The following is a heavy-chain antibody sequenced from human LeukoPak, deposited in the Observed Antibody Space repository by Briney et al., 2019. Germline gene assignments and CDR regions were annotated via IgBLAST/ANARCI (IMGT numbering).Heavy chain of an antibody. CDR1: GFTFSTYG. Sequence: PGGSLRLSCEASGFTFSTYGMHWVRQAPGKGLEWVAFIWYDGSNKDYADSVKGRFTISRDNSKNTLYLQMNSLRAEDTAVYYCARHYKYDSSGLGGFDYWGQGTLVTVSS. D-gene: IGHD3-22*01. CDR2: IWYDGSNK. J-gene: IGHJ4*02. V-gene: IGHV3-33*01. CDR3: ARHYKYDSSGLGGFDY.